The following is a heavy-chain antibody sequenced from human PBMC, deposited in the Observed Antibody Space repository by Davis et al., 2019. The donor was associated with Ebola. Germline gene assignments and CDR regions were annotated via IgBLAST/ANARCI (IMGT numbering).Heavy chain of an antibody. CDR3: ARGLTVVITRDFFDP. CDR2: ISDDGDTK. D-gene: IGHD3-10*01. V-gene: IGHV3-30*04. J-gene: IGHJ5*02. CDR1: GFTFSNFA. Sequence: GESLKISCAASGFTFSNFAMHWVRLAPGKGLEWVAVISDDGDTKDYADSVKGRFTISRDKSKKTLYLQMNSLRTEDTAIYYCARGLTVVITRDFFDPWGQGTLVTVSS.